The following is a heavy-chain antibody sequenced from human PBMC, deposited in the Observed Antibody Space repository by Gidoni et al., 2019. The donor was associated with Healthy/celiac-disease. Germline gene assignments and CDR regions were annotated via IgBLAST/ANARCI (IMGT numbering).Heavy chain of an antibody. D-gene: IGHD3-10*01. CDR2: IKQDGSEK. Sequence: EVQLVESGGGLVQPGGSLRLSCAASGFTFSSYWMTWVRQAPGKGLEWVANIKQDGSEKYYVDSVKGRFTISRDNAKNSLYLQMNSLRAEDTAVYYCARAPGTLWFGEGYYYGMDVWGQGTTVTVSS. CDR3: ARAPGTLWFGEGYYYGMDV. CDR1: GFTFSSYW. J-gene: IGHJ6*02. V-gene: IGHV3-7*01.